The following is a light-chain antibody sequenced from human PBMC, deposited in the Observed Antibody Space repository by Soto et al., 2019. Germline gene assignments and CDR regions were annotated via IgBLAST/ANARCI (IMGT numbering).Light chain of an antibody. V-gene: IGKV3-15*01. Sequence: EIVMTQSPATLSVSPGERATLSCRASQNVSSKLAWYQQKPGQAPRLLIYGASTRATGIPARFSGSGSGTEFTLTISSLQSEDFEVYYCQQYDNWPLTFGGGAKVEIK. CDR2: GAS. CDR3: QQYDNWPLT. CDR1: QNVSSK. J-gene: IGKJ4*01.